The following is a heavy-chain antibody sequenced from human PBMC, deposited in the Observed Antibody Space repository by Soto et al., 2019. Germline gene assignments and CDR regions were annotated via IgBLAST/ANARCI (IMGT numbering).Heavy chain of an antibody. CDR3: AKGGEVGGVLGDH. V-gene: IGHV3-30*18. J-gene: IGHJ4*02. Sequence: GGSLRLSCEASGFSFKNFGMHWVRQAPGKGLEWVAFISYDGTYQYYADSVTGRLTITRDNSKNTLNMQLNSLRREDTAVYYCAKGGEVGGVLGDHWGQGTLVTVSS. CDR2: ISYDGTYQ. D-gene: IGHD1-26*01. CDR1: GFSFKNFG.